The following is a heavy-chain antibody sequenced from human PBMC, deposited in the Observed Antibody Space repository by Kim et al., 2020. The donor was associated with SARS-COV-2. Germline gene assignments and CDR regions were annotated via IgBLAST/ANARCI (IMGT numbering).Heavy chain of an antibody. CDR2: ISAYNGNT. J-gene: IGHJ5*02. D-gene: IGHD6-19*01. CDR3: ARDQTSAYSSGSRGWFDP. Sequence: ASVKVSCKASGYTFTSYGISWVRQAPGQGLEWMGWISAYNGNTNYAQKLQGRVTMTTDTSTSTAYMELRSLRSDDTAVYYCARDQTSAYSSGSRGWFDPWGQGTLVTVSS. CDR1: GYTFTSYG. V-gene: IGHV1-18*01.